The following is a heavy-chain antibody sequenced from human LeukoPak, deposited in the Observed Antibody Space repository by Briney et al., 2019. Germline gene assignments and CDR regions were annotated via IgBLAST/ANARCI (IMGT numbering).Heavy chain of an antibody. CDR2: LYYSGST. V-gene: IGHV4-39*07. J-gene: IGHJ6*02. CDR1: GGSISSSSYY. CDR3: AREYHGLGV. Sequence: SETLSLTCTVFGGSISSSSYYWGWLRQPPGKGLEWIGSLYYSGSTYYNASLKSRVTISVDTSKNKFSLMLSSVTAADTAVYYCAREYHGLGVWGQGTTVTVSS.